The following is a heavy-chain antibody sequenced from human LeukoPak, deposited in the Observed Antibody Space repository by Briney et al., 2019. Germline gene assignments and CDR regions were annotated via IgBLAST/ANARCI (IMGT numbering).Heavy chain of an antibody. D-gene: IGHD1-26*01. CDR2: ILYSGTT. CDR1: GGSISSYY. J-gene: IGHJ4*02. CDR3: ARATDSGSYPTLDY. Sequence: SETLSLTCTVSGGSISSYYWSWIRQPPGKGLEWIGYILYSGTTNSNPSLKSRVTISVDTSKNQFSLKLSSVTAADTAVYYCARATDSGSYPTLDYWGQGTLVTVSS. V-gene: IGHV4-59*12.